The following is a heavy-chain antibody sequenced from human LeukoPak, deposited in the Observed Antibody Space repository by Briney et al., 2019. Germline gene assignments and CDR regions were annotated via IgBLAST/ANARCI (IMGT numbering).Heavy chain of an antibody. D-gene: IGHD4-17*01. CDR1: GFTFSSYE. J-gene: IGHJ4*02. CDR3: ARVSYGDYVTYFDY. V-gene: IGHV3-48*03. Sequence: PGGSPRLSCAASGFTFSSYEMNWVRQAPGKGLEWVSYISSSGSTIYYADSVKGRFTISRDNAKNSLYLQMNSLRAEDTAVYYCARVSYGDYVTYFDYWGQGTLVTVSS. CDR2: ISSSGSTI.